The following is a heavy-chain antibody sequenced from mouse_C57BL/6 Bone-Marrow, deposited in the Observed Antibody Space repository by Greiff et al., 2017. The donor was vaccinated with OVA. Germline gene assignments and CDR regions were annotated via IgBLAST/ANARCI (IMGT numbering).Heavy chain of an antibody. CDR1: GFTFSNYW. CDR2: IRLKSDNYAT. J-gene: IGHJ1*03. Sequence: EVQLQESGGGLVQPGGSMKLSCVASGFTFSNYWMNWVRQSPEKGLEWVGQIRLKSDNYATHYAESVKGRFTISRDDSKSSVYLQMNNLRAEDTGIDYCTWDYGREQGYFDVWGTGTTVTVSS. D-gene: IGHD1-1*01. CDR3: TWDYGREQGYFDV. V-gene: IGHV6-3*01.